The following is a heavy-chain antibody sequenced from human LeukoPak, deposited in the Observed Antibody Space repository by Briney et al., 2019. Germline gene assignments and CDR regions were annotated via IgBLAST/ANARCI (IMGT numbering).Heavy chain of an antibody. V-gene: IGHV1-2*02. J-gene: IGHJ5*02. CDR1: GYTFTGYY. D-gene: IGHD6-13*01. Sequence: ASVKVSCKASGYTFTGYYMHWVRQAPGQGLEWMGWINPNHGDTNYAQKFQDRVSMTRDTSISTAYMHLSRLRSADTAVYYCARGPLSSSSWYSTGDNWFDPWGQGTLVTVSS. CDR2: INPNHGDT. CDR3: ARGPLSSSSWYSTGDNWFDP.